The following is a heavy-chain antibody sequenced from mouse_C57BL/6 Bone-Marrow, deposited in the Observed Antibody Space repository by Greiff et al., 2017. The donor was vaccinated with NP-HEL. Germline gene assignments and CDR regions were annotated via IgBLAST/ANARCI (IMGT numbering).Heavy chain of an antibody. CDR2: IDPSDSYT. CDR3: ARYYFWYFDV. V-gene: IGHV1-59*01. D-gene: IGHD1-1*01. J-gene: IGHJ1*03. Sequence: QVQLQQSGAELVRPGTSVKLSCKASGYTFTSYWMHWVKQRPGQGLEGIGVIDPSDSYTNYNQKFKGKATFTVDTSSSTAYMQLISLTSEDSAVYYCARYYFWYFDVWGTGTTVTVSS. CDR1: GYTFTSYW.